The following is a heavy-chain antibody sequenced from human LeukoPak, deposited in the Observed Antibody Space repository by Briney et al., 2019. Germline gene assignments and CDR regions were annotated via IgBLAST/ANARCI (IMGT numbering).Heavy chain of an antibody. D-gene: IGHD3-3*01. V-gene: IGHV3-21*01. CDR2: ISSSSDYK. J-gene: IGHJ4*02. Sequence: PGGSLRLSCAASGLTFSSYSMNWVRQAPGKGLEWVSSISSSSDYKYYADSMKGRFTISKDNAKNSLYLQMNSLRAEDTAVYYCARGSDFWSGYGDYWGQGTLVTVSS. CDR3: ARGSDFWSGYGDY. CDR1: GLTFSSYS.